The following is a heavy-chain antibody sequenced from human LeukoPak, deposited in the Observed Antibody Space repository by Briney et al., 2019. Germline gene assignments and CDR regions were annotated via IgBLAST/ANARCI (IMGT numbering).Heavy chain of an antibody. CDR1: GASFSGYY. J-gene: IGHJ4*02. V-gene: IGHV4-34*01. D-gene: IGHD2-21*01. CDR2: INHSGST. Sequence: KPSETLSLTCAVSGASFSGYYWSWSRPPPGKGLEWIGEINHSGSTNYNPSLKSPVTISVDTSKNQFSLKLSSVTAADTAVYYCARGGASILWWSDPVFYFDYWGQGTLVTVSS. CDR3: ARGGASILWWSDPVFYFDY.